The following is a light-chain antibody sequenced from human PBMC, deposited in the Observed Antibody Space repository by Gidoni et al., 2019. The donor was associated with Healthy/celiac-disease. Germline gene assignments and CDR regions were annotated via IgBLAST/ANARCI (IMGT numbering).Light chain of an antibody. CDR1: SSYVGGDKY. Sequence: QSALTHPASVSGSPGLSIPISCTGTSSYVGGDKYVFWYQQHPGKAPKLMIYDVSNRTTGVSNRFSGSKSGNTASLTISGLQAEDEADYYCSSYTSSSTLYVVFGGGTKLTVL. CDR3: SSYTSSSTLYVV. CDR2: DVS. V-gene: IGLV2-14*03. J-gene: IGLJ2*01.